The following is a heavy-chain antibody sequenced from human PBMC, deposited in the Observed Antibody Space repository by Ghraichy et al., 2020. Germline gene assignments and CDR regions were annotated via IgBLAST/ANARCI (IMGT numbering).Heavy chain of an antibody. V-gene: IGHV4-39*01. D-gene: IGHD3-16*01. CDR1: GGSISSNDDY. CDR3: ARHHWRGNDAFDI. CDR2: IFYNGNV. J-gene: IGHJ3*02. Sequence: GSLRLSCTVSGGSISSNDDYWGWIRQPPGKGLEWIGSIFYNGNVYYNPSLKSQVTISVDTSKNQFSLKLSSVTAADTAVYYCARHHWRGNDAFDIWGQGTLVTVSS.